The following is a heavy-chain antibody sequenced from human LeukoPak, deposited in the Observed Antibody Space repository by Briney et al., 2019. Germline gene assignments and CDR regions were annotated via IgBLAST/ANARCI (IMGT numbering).Heavy chain of an antibody. J-gene: IGHJ3*02. V-gene: IGHV3-11*06. D-gene: IGHD1-26*01. CDR1: GFTFSDYY. CDR2: ISSSSSYT. CDR3: AREVGTPQAFDI. Sequence: GGSLRLSCAASGFTFSDYYMSWIRQAPGKGLEWVSYISSSSSYTNYADSVRGRFTISRDNAKNSLYLQMNSLKAEDTAIYYCAREVGTPQAFDIWGQGTMVTVSS.